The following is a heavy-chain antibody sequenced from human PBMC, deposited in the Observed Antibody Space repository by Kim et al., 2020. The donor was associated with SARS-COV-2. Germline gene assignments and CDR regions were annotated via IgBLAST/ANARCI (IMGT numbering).Heavy chain of an antibody. J-gene: IGHJ4*02. D-gene: IGHD2-2*03. CDR3: ARRGLDRRGWPFDF. V-gene: IGHV1-46*01. Sequence: YAQIFRDRVTVTGDTSTNTVYLEVSNLRSEDTAVYFCARRGLDRRGWPFDFWGQGTLITVSS.